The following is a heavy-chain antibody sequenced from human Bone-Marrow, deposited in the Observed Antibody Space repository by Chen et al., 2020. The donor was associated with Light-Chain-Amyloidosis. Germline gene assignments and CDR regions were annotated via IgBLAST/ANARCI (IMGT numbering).Heavy chain of an antibody. J-gene: IGHJ4*02. CDR1: GFTFSSYE. D-gene: IGHD4-4*01. Sequence: EVQLVESGGGLVQPGGSLRLSCAASGFTFSSYEMNWVRQAPGKGLEWVSYISSSGSTIYYADSVKGRFTISRDNAKNSLYLQINSLRAEDTAVYYCARRGSTGTAVDYWGQGTLVTVSS. CDR2: ISSSGSTI. V-gene: IGHV3-48*03. CDR3: ARRGSTGTAVDY.